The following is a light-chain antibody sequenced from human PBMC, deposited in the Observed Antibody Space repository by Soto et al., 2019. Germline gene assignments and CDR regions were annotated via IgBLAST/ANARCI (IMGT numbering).Light chain of an antibody. CDR2: AAS. CDR3: QQSYSTPPG. V-gene: IGKV1-39*01. CDR1: QSISSY. J-gene: IGKJ4*02. Sequence: DIQMTQSPSSLSASVGDRVTITCRASQSISSYLNWYQQKPGKAPKLLIYAASSLQSGVPSRFSGSGSGTDFTLTISSLQPEDFATYDCQQSYSTPPGFGGGTKVDIK.